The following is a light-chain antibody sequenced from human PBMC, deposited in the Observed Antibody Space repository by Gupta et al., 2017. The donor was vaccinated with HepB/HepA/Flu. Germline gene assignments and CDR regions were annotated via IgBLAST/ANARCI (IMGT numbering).Light chain of an antibody. CDR3: QQRGNWPLIT. J-gene: IGKJ5*01. CDR2: DVS. Sequence: EIVLTQSPEILSLSPGERATLSCRASQTVSSYLAWYQQKPGQAPRLLIYDVSHRATGIPARFSGGGYGKDFTLTISGREQEDFAVYYCQQRGNWPLITFSQWTRMEIK. CDR1: QTVSSY. V-gene: IGKV3-11*01.